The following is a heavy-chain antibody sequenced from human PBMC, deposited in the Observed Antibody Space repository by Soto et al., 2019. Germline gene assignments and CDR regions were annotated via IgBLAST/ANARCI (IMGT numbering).Heavy chain of an antibody. CDR1: GFTFSDSS. D-gene: IGHD2-21*02. CDR2: INYNSAAI. J-gene: IGHJ4*02. V-gene: IGHV3-21*01. CDR3: VRHTCPACYSLGY. Sequence: LRLSCAASGFTFSDSSMKWVRQDPGKGLEWVSSINYNSAAIFYGDSVKGRFIISRDNTENSLYLQMNSLRAEDTAVYFCVRHTCPACYSLGYWGLGTLVTVSS.